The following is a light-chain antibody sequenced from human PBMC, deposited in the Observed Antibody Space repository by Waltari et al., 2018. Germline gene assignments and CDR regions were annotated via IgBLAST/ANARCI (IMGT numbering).Light chain of an antibody. V-gene: IGKV4-1*01. CDR1: QSVLSSSNNKNY. Sequence: DIVMTQSPDSLAVSLGERATINCRSGQSVLSSSNNKNYLAWYHQKLGQPPKLLIYWASTRESGVPDRFNGSGSGTDFTLTISSLQAEDVAVYYCQQYYSTPYTFGQGTKLEIK. CDR3: QQYYSTPYT. CDR2: WAS. J-gene: IGKJ2*01.